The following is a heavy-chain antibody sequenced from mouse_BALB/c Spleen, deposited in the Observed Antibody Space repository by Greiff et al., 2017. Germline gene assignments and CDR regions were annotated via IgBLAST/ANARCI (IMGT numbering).Heavy chain of an antibody. Sequence: EVKVVESGGGLVKPGGSLKLSCAASGFTFSSYAMSWVRQSPGKRLEWVAEISSGGSYTYYPDTVTGRFTISRDNAKNTLYLEMSSLRSEDTAMYYCARGGYHAMDYWGQGTSVTVSS. J-gene: IGHJ4*01. CDR1: GFTFSSYA. CDR3: ARGGYHAMDY. V-gene: IGHV5-9-4*01. CDR2: ISSGGSYT.